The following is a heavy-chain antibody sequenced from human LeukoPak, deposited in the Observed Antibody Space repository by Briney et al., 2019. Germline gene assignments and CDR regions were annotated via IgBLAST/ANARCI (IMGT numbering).Heavy chain of an antibody. Sequence: PSETLSLTCTVSGGSISSSSYYWGWIRQPPGKGLEWIGEINHSGSTNYNPSLKSRVTISVDTSKNQFSLKLSSVTAADTAVYYCAIQPIAAEGILPYWGQGTLVTVSS. J-gene: IGHJ4*02. CDR3: AIQPIAAEGILPY. V-gene: IGHV4-39*07. CDR1: GGSISSSSYY. D-gene: IGHD6-13*01. CDR2: INHSGST.